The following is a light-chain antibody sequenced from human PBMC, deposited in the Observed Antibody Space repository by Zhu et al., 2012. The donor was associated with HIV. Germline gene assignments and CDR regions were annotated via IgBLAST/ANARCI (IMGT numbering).Light chain of an antibody. CDR1: QSVSSSH. J-gene: IGKJ1*01. V-gene: IGKV3-20*01. CDR3: QQYDSSPWT. Sequence: IVLTQSPGTLSVPPGERATLSCRASQSVSSSHLAWYQQKPGQGPRLLIYGGSSRATDIPDRFSGSGSGTDFTLTISRLEPEDFALYHCQQYDSSPWTFGQGTKVEIK. CDR2: GGS.